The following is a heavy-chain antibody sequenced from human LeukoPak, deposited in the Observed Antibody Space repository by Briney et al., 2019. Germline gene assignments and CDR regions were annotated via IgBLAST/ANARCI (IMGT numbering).Heavy chain of an antibody. V-gene: IGHV1-69*13. CDR2: IIPIFGTA. CDR1: GGTFSSYA. J-gene: IGHJ5*02. D-gene: IGHD1-1*01. CDR3: ARVASGIPQRNWFDP. Sequence: GASVKVSCKASGGTFSSYAISWVRQAPGQGLEWMGGIIPIFGTANYAQKFQGRVTITADESTSTAYMELSSLRSEDTAVYYCARVASGIPQRNWFDPWGQGTLVTVSS.